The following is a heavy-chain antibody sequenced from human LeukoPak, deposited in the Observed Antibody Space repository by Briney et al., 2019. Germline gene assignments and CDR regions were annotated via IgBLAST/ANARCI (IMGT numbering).Heavy chain of an antibody. V-gene: IGHV4-4*02. D-gene: IGHD3-3*01. CDR1: GGSISSSNW. Sequence: PSETLSLTCAVSGGSISSSNWWSWVRQPPGKGLEWIGEIYHSGSTNYNPSLKSRVTISVDKSKNQFSLKLSSVTAADTAVYYCARGGRFGLYYYYHMDVWGKGTTVTVSS. CDR3: ARGGRFGLYYYYHMDV. J-gene: IGHJ6*03. CDR2: IYHSGST.